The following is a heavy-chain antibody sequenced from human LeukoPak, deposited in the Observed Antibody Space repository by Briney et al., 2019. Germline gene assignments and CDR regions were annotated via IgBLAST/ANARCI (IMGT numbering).Heavy chain of an antibody. CDR2: INAGNGNT. V-gene: IGHV1-3*01. Sequence: ASVKVSCKASGYTFTTYAMHWVRQAPGQRLEWKGWINAGNGNTKYSQKFQGRVTITRDTSASTAYMELSSLRSEDTAVYYCARVGTGYSYDFDYWGQGTLVTVSS. CDR3: ARVGTGYSYDFDY. CDR1: GYTFTTYA. J-gene: IGHJ4*02. D-gene: IGHD3-22*01.